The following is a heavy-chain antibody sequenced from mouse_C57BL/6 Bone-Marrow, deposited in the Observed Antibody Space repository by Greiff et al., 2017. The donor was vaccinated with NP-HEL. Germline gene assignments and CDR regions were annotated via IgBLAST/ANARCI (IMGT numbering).Heavy chain of an antibody. Sequence: VQLKQSGPVLVKPGASVKMSCKASGYTFTDYYMNWVKQSHGKSLEWIGVINPYNGGTSYNQKFKGKATLTVDKSSSTAYMELNSLTSEDSAVYYCARSVSTRYYFDYWGQGTTLTVSS. CDR3: ARSVSTRYYFDY. D-gene: IGHD3-1*01. J-gene: IGHJ2*01. CDR2: INPYNGGT. CDR1: GYTFTDYY. V-gene: IGHV1-19*01.